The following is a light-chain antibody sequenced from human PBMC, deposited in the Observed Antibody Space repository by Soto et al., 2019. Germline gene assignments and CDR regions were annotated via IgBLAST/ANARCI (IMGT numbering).Light chain of an antibody. CDR2: DAS. CDR1: QSVSSY. J-gene: IGKJ5*01. V-gene: IGKV3-11*01. Sequence: IVLTLSPSTLSLSQGERATLSCRASQSVSSYLAWYQQKPGQAPRLLIYDASNRATGIPARFSGSGSGPDFTLTISSLEPEDFAVYYCQQRRNWSPVISFGQGTRLEIK. CDR3: QQRRNWSPVIS.